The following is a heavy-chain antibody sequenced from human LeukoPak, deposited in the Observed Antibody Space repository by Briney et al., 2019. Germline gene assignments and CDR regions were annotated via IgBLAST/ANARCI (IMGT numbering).Heavy chain of an antibody. CDR2: INHSGST. Sequence: SETLSLTCAVYGGSFSGYYWSWIRQPPGKGLEWIGEINHSGSTNYNPSLKSRVTISVDTSKNQFSLKLSSVTAADTAVYYCAKASGSSYAYYFDYWGQGTLVTVSS. CDR3: AKASGSSYAYYFDY. V-gene: IGHV4-34*01. D-gene: IGHD4-17*01. J-gene: IGHJ4*02. CDR1: GGSFSGYY.